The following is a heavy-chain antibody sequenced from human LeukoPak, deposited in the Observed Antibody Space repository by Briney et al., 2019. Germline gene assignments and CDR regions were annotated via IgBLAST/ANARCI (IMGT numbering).Heavy chain of an antibody. CDR2: VYYSGGT. Sequence: SETLSLTFAVSGASISSSIHYWGWVRQPPGKGLEWIGSVYYSGGTYYNPSLESRLTISVDTSNNRFSLKLKSATAADTAVFYCARVTTGSTTLDSWGQGILVTVSS. CDR3: ARVTTGSTTLDS. J-gene: IGHJ5*01. D-gene: IGHD1-1*01. V-gene: IGHV4-39*02. CDR1: GASISSSIHY.